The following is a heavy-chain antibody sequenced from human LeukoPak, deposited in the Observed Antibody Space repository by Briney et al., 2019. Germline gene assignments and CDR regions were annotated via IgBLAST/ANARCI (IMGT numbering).Heavy chain of an antibody. J-gene: IGHJ5*02. D-gene: IGHD3-3*01. CDR2: IYWDDDK. CDR1: GFSLSTRGVG. V-gene: IGHV2-5*02. CDR3: AHRPVSYCDFWSGYYKGFNWFDP. Sequence: KESGPTLVKPTQTLTLTCTFSGFSLSTRGVGVGWIRQPPGKALEWLSLIYWDDDKRYSPSLKSRLTITKDTSKNQVVLTMTNMDPVDAATYYCAHRPVSYCDFWSGYYKGFNWFDPWGQGTLVTVSS.